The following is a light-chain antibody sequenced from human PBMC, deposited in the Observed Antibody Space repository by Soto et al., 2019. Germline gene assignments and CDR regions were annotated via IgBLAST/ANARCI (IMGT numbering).Light chain of an antibody. CDR1: ISDIGAYNY. V-gene: IGLV2-14*01. J-gene: IGLJ1*01. CDR3: FSFTTSHTHI. CDR2: EVT. Sequence: QSVLTQPASVSGSPGQSITVSCTGAISDIGAYNYVSWFQQHPDKAPKLMIYEVTNRPSGVSNRFSGSKSGNAASLTISGLQAEDEAYYFCFSFTTSHTHIFGTGTKVNVL.